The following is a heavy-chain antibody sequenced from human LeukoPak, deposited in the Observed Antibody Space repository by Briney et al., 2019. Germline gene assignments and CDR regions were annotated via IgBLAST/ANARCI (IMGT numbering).Heavy chain of an antibody. V-gene: IGHV1-2*06. CDR2: INPNSGGT. J-gene: IGHJ4*02. D-gene: IGHD6-19*01. Sequence: ASVKVSCKASGYTFTGYYMHWVRQAPGQGLEWMGRINPNSGGTNYAQKFQGRVTMTRDTSISTAYMELSRLRSDDTAVYYCAKANLNLALAGTWSFDYWGQGTLVTVSS. CDR3: AKANLNLALAGTWSFDY. CDR1: GYTFTGYY.